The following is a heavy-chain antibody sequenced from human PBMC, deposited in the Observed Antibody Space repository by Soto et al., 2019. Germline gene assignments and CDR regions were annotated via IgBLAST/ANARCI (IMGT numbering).Heavy chain of an antibody. CDR1: GYTFTSYG. D-gene: IGHD3-3*01. CDR2: ISAYNGNT. Sequence: GASVKVSCKASGYTFTSYGSSWVRQAPGQGLEWMGWISAYNGNTNYAQKLQGRVTMTTDTSTSTAYMELRSLRSDDTAVYYCARVGAPTYYDFWSGSPYYYYYGMDVWGQGTTVTV. J-gene: IGHJ6*02. CDR3: ARVGAPTYYDFWSGSPYYYYYGMDV. V-gene: IGHV1-18*01.